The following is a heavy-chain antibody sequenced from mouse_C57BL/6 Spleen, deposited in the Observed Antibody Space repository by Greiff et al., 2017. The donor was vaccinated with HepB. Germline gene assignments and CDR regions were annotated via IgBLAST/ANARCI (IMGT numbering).Heavy chain of an antibody. CDR2: IHPNSGST. D-gene: IGHD2-5*01. J-gene: IGHJ4*01. Sequence: QVQLKQPGAELVKPGASVKLSCKASGYTFTSYWMHWVKQRPGQGLEWIGMIHPNSGSTNYNEKFKSKATLTVDKSSSTAYMQLSSLTSEDSAVYYCARMGYSNYGGMDYWGQGTSVTVSS. CDR1: GYTFTSYW. V-gene: IGHV1-64*01. CDR3: ARMGYSNYGGMDY.